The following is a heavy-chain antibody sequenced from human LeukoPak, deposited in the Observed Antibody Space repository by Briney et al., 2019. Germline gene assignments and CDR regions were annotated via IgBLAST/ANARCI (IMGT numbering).Heavy chain of an antibody. J-gene: IGHJ5*02. CDR3: ARGRHCSSTSCFRAPPNNWFAP. CDR2: INHSGST. D-gene: IGHD2-2*01. CDR1: GGSLSGDY. Sequence: AEAQSLTCAVDGGSLSGDYRSWIRQPPGKRLEWIGEINHSGSTNYNPSLKSRVTTSVDTSKNQFSLKLSSVTAADTAVYYCARGRHCSSTSCFRAPPNNWFAPWGQGTLVTVSS. V-gene: IGHV4-34*01.